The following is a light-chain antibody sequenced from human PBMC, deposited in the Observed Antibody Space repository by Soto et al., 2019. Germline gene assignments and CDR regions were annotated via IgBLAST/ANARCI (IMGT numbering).Light chain of an antibody. CDR1: SSDVGGYNY. J-gene: IGLJ2*01. CDR3: SSYASSKTLV. V-gene: IGLV2-14*01. Sequence: QSALTQPASVSGSPGQSITISCTGSSSDVGGYNYVSWYQHHPGNAPKLMIYEVSNRPSGVSNRFSGSKFGNTASLTISGLQADDEADYYCSSYASSKTLVFGGGTKVTVL. CDR2: EVS.